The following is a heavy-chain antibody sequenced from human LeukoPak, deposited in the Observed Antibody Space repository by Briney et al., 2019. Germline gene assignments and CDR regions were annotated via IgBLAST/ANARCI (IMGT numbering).Heavy chain of an antibody. CDR1: GGSIIIDNYY. CDR2: IHYSGDA. D-gene: IGHD3-22*01. CDR3: ARDSKYDSTGHAP. Sequence: PSETLSLTCTVSGGSIIIDNYYWAWLRQPPGKGLEWIGSIHYSGDAYYNPSLKSRVTISVDTSNNQFSLKLNSVTAADTAMYYCARDSKYDSTGHAPWGLGTLVTVSS. J-gene: IGHJ5*02. V-gene: IGHV4-39*07.